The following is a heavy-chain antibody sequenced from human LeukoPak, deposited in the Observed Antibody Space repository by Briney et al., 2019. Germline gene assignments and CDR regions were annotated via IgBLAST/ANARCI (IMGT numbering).Heavy chain of an antibody. CDR1: GFTFSSYA. CDR2: ISGSGGST. V-gene: IGHV3-23*01. D-gene: IGHD2-2*01. Sequence: GGSLRLSCAASGFTFSSYAMSWVRQAPGKGLEWVSAISGSGGSTYYADSVKGRFTISRDNSKNTLYLQMNSLRAEDTAVYYCARDSDCSSTSCYRFEYWGQGTLVTVSS. CDR3: ARDSDCSSTSCYRFEY. J-gene: IGHJ4*02.